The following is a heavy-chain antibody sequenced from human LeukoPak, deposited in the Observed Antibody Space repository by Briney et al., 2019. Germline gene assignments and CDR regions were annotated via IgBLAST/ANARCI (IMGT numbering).Heavy chain of an antibody. D-gene: IGHD3-16*01. Sequence: GGSLRLSCAASGLTFSNYAMSWVRQAPGKGLGWVSAISGSGYTTYYADSVKGRFTISRDNSKNMLYLQMDSLRAEDTAVYTCAKGAWGNPTTYYYGLDVWGQGTTVTVSS. CDR2: ISGSGYTT. V-gene: IGHV3-23*01. J-gene: IGHJ6*02. CDR1: GLTFSNYA. CDR3: AKGAWGNPTTYYYGLDV.